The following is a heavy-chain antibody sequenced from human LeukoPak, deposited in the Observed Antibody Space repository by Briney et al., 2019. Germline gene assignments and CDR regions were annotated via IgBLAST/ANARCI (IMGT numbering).Heavy chain of an antibody. Sequence: GASVKVSCKASGYTFTCYYMHWVRQAPGQGLEWMGWSNPNSGGTNYAQKFQGRVTMTRYTSISTAYMELSRLRSDDTAVYYCARGASGVYTVTTSWFDPWGQGTLVTVSS. CDR3: ARGASGVYTVTTSWFDP. D-gene: IGHD4-17*01. CDR1: GYTFTCYY. J-gene: IGHJ5*02. CDR2: SNPNSGGT. V-gene: IGHV1-2*02.